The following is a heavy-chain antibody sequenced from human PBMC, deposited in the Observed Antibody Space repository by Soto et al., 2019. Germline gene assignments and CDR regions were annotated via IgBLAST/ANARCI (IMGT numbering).Heavy chain of an antibody. D-gene: IGHD3-10*01. Sequence: PGGSLRLSCAASGFTFSSYAMSWVRQAPGKGLEWVSAISGSGGSTYYADSVKGRFTISRDNSKNTLYLQMNSLRAEDTAVYYCAKDPEFFYYYYYGMDVWGQGTTVTVSS. V-gene: IGHV3-23*01. CDR3: AKDPEFFYYYYYGMDV. J-gene: IGHJ6*02. CDR2: ISGSGGST. CDR1: GFTFSSYA.